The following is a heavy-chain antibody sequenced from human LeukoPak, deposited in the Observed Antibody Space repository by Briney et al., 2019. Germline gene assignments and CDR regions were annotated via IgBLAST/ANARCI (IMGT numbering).Heavy chain of an antibody. J-gene: IGHJ6*03. V-gene: IGHV4-39*07. CDR1: GGSISSSSYY. CDR3: ASHPRPYYYYYMDV. CDR2: IYYSGST. Sequence: SETLSLTCTVSGGSISSSSYYWGWIRQPPGKGLEWIGSIYYSGSTYYNPSLKSRVTISVDTSKNQFSLKLSSVTAADTAVYYCASHPRPYYYYYMDVWGKGTTVTVSS.